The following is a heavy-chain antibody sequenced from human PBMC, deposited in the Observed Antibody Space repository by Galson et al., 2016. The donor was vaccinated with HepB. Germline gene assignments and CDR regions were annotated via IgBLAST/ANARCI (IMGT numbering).Heavy chain of an antibody. J-gene: IGHJ3*02. CDR1: GFTFSLYG. CDR2: ISNDGNNQ. Sequence: SLRLSCAASGFTFSLYGMHWVRQAPGKGLEWVAVISNDGNNQYYAVSVRGRFAISRDNSKNTLFLQVRSLRTEDTAVYFCAVVNYGPLRRAFDIWGQGTMVTVS. CDR3: AVVNYGPLRRAFDI. V-gene: IGHV3-30*03. D-gene: IGHD3-10*01.